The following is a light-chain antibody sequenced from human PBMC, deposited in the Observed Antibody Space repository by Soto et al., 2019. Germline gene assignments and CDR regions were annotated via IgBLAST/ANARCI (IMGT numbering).Light chain of an antibody. Sequence: DIQMTQSPSTLSASVGDRVTITCRARQSISRWLAWFQQKPGKAPKLLIYDASSLESGVPSRFSGCGSGSEFTLTISSLQPDDFGTYYCQQYSSYCSFGQGTKVEIK. J-gene: IGKJ1*01. CDR2: DAS. CDR3: QQYSSYCS. V-gene: IGKV1-5*01. CDR1: QSISRW.